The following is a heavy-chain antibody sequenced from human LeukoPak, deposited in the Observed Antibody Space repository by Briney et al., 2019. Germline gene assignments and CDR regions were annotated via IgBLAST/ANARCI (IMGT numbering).Heavy chain of an antibody. CDR3: ARHIGYCSGGSCYDSLSIGY. D-gene: IGHD2-15*01. J-gene: IGHJ4*02. V-gene: IGHV5-10-1*01. CDR2: IDPSDSYT. CDR1: GYNFTSYW. Sequence: GESLKISCKGSGYNFTSYWISWVRQVPGKGLEWMGRIDPSDSYTNYRPSFQGHVTISADKSISTAYLQWSSLKASDTAMYYCARHIGYCSGGSCYDSLSIGYWGQGTLVTVSS.